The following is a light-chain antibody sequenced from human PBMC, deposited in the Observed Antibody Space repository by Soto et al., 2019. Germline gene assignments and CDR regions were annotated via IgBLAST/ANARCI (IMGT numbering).Light chain of an antibody. CDR2: DAS. CDR1: QSIDRW. V-gene: IGKV1-5*01. CDR3: QQYDSYWT. Sequence: DIQMTQSPSTLSGSVGDRVTITCRASQSIDRWLAWYQQRPGKAPKVLISDASRLESGVPSRFSGSGSGTEFTLTISSLQPDDFATYYCQQYDSYWTFGQGTKVDIK. J-gene: IGKJ1*01.